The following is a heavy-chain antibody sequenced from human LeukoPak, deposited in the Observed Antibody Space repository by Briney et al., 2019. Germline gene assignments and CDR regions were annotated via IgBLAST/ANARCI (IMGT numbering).Heavy chain of an antibody. D-gene: IGHD2-8*02. V-gene: IGHV3-7*01. CDR1: GITLSNYW. CDR2: IKQDGSLT. Sequence: GGSLRLSCAASGITLSNYWMTWVRQVPGKGLEWVANIKQDGSLTHYVDSVKGRFTISRDNAKNSLFFLMDSLGVEDTAVYYCATMDGTGYVGYWGQGTLVTVSS. J-gene: IGHJ4*02. CDR3: ATMDGTGYVGY.